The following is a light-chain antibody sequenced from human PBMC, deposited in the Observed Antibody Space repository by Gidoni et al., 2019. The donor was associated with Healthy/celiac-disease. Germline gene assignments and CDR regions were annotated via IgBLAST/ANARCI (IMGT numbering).Light chain of an antibody. CDR1: SSNIGAGYD. J-gene: IGLJ2*01. CDR2: GNS. CDR3: QSYDSSLSSVV. V-gene: IGLV1-40*01. Sequence: QSVLTPPPSVSGAPGQLVTISCTGSSSNIGAGYDVHWYQQLPGTAPKLLIYGNSNRPSGVPDRVSGSKSGTSASLAITGLQAEDEADYYCQSYDSSLSSVVFGGGTKLTVL.